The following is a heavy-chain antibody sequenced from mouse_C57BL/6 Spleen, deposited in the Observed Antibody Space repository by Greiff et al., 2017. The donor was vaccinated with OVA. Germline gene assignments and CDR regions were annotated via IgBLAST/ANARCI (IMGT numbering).Heavy chain of an antibody. CDR2: IHPNSGST. D-gene: IGHD2-4*01. Sequence: QVQLQQPGAELVKPGASVKLSCKASGYTFTSYWMHWVKQRPGQGLEWIGMIHPNSGSTNYNEKFKSKATLTVDKSSSTAYMQLSSLTSEDSAVYYWARIYYDYDGVYAMDYWGQGTSVTVSS. J-gene: IGHJ4*01. CDR1: GYTFTSYW. V-gene: IGHV1-64*01. CDR3: ARIYYDYDGVYAMDY.